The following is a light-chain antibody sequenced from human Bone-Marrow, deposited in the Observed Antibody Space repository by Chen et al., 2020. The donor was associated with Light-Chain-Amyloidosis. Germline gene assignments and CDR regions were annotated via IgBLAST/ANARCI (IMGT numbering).Light chain of an antibody. CDR2: EDD. V-gene: IGLV6-57*01. CDR1: SGSIATNY. Sequence: NFMLTQPHSVSESPGKTVIISCTRSSGSIATNYVQWYQKSPGSSPTTVIYEDDQRPSGVPDRFSGSIDRSSNSASRTISGLKTQDEADYYCQSYQGSSQGVFGGGTKLTVL. J-gene: IGLJ3*02. CDR3: QSYQGSSQGV.